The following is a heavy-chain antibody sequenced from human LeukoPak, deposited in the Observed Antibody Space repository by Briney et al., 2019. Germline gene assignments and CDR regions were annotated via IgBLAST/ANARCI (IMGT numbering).Heavy chain of an antibody. Sequence: GGSLRLSCAASGFSFSSYAMSCVPHAPGKGLEWVSPICVSGGSTYYADSGKGGLTISRYNSKNTLYLQMNSLRAEDTAVYYCAILIGTAEMFDYWGQGTLVTVSS. CDR2: ICVSGGST. J-gene: IGHJ4*02. CDR3: AILIGTAEMFDY. V-gene: IGHV3-23*01. D-gene: IGHD2-8*02. CDR1: GFSFSSYA.